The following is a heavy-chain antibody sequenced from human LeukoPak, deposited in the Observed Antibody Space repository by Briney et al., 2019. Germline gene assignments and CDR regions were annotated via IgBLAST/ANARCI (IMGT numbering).Heavy chain of an antibody. CDR1: GFTFSSYS. D-gene: IGHD6-6*01. J-gene: IGHJ4*02. Sequence: GGSLRLSCAASGFTFSSYSMNWVRQAPGKGLEWVSYISSSSTIYYADSVKGRFTISRDNAKNSLYLQMNSLRAEDTAVYYCARGSALAALFDYWGQGTLVTVSS. V-gene: IGHV3-48*04. CDR2: ISSSSTI. CDR3: ARGSALAALFDY.